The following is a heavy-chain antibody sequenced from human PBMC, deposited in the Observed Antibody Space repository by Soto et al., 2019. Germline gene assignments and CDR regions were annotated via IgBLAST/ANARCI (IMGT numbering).Heavy chain of an antibody. CDR3: ARDWLGYSDGSPAAMKSYYYGMDV. CDR1: VGSISSYY. CDR2: IYYSGST. V-gene: IGHV4-59*01. Sequence: SATLSLTCAVSVGSISSYYWSWIRQPPGKGREWIGYIYYSGSTNYNPSLKSRVTISVDTSKNQFSLKLSSVTAADTAVYYCARDWLGYSDGSPAAMKSYYYGMDVWGQGTTVTVSS. J-gene: IGHJ6*02. D-gene: IGHD2-2*01.